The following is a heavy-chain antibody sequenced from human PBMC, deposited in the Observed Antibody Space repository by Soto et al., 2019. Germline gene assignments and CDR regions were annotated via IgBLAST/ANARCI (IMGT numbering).Heavy chain of an antibody. J-gene: IGHJ4*02. Sequence: GGSLRLSCAASGFTFSTYGMHWVRQAPGKGLEWVAGICYDGSDKYYADSVRGRFTISRDNAKNTLYLQMNSLRAEDTAVYYCAIIAARGFDYWGQGTLVTVSS. V-gene: IGHV3-33*03. CDR1: GFTFSTYG. CDR2: ICYDGSDK. CDR3: AIIAARGFDY. D-gene: IGHD6-6*01.